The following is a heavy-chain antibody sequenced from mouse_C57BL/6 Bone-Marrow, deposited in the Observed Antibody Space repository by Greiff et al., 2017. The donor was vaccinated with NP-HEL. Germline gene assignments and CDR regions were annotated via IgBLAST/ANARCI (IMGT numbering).Heavy chain of an antibody. J-gene: IGHJ1*03. CDR3: ARQADGSSPYWYFDV. Sequence: EVKLVESGGDLVKPGGSLKLSCAASGFTFSSYGMSWVRQTPDKRLEWVATISSGGSYTYYPDSVKGRFTISRDNAKNTLYLQMSSLKSEDTAMYYWARQADGSSPYWYFDVWGTGTTVTVSS. CDR2: ISSGGSYT. D-gene: IGHD1-1*01. CDR1: GFTFSSYG. V-gene: IGHV5-6*02.